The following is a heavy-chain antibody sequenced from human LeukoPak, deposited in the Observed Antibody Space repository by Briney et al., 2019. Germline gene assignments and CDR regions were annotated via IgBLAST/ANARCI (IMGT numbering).Heavy chain of an antibody. CDR3: ARGLTSIAAAGDDAFDI. D-gene: IGHD6-13*01. Sequence: PSETLSLTCAVSGGSISSGGYSWSWIRQPPGKGLEWIGYIYHSGSTYYNPSLKSRVTISVDRSKNQLSLKLSSVTAADTAVYYCARGLTSIAAAGDDAFDIWGQGTMVTVSS. CDR2: IYHSGST. CDR1: GGSISSGGYS. V-gene: IGHV4-30-2*01. J-gene: IGHJ3*02.